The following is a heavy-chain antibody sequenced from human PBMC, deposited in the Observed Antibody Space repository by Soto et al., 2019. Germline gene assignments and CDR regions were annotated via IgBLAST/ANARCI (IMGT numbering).Heavy chain of an antibody. CDR3: TRGMYTAYETAPLFFDF. Sequence: GGSLRLSCTTSGFTFGAYALSWFRQAPGKGLEWVGFSRSKGYGGTTEFAASVGGRFTISRDDSNSIAYLQMNSLKTEDTAVYYCTRGMYTAYETAPLFFDFWGQGTLVTVSS. CDR2: SRSKGYGGTT. D-gene: IGHD5-12*01. V-gene: IGHV3-49*03. J-gene: IGHJ4*02. CDR1: GFTFGAYA.